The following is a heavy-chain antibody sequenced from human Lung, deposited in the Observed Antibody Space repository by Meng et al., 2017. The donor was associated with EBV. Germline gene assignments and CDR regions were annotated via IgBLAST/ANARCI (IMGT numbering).Heavy chain of an antibody. V-gene: IGHV1-46*02. CDR2: INPSGGSS. D-gene: IGHD1-26*01. CDR3: ARVSKGGSYRFDP. J-gene: IGHJ5*02. CDR1: GYTFNTYY. Sequence: QVQLVQSVSEWKTAGAAVRVSLKASGYTFNTYYMHWVRQAPGQGLEWMGVINPSGGSSIYAQRFQGRVTMTSDTSTTTVYMDLSSLRSEDTAVYYCARVSKGGSYRFDPWGQGTLVTVSS.